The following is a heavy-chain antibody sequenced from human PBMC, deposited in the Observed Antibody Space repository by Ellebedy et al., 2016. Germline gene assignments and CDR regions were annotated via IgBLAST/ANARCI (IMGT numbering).Heavy chain of an antibody. J-gene: IGHJ5*02. Sequence: SETLSLTCTVSHDNIKTFSWSWIRQPPGKPLEWIGDIFYNGTTIYHPSLKPRLTMSRDMSKKEFSVKMTSVTAADTAFYYCTRSVRASGWADPWGQGILVIVS. CDR1: HDNIKTFS. V-gene: IGHV4-59*01. D-gene: IGHD6-19*01. CDR2: IFYNGTT. CDR3: TRSVRASGWADP.